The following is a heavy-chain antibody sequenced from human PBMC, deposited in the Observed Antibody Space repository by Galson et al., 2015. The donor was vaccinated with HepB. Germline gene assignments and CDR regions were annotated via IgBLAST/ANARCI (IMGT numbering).Heavy chain of an antibody. Sequence: SVKVSCKASGDTFSSTGISWVRQAPGQGLEWMGRIIPIVGLAKYGQNFQVRVTITADTSTNTGYMELSSLRSDDTAVYYCAVENNYDYGMGVWGQGTMVIVSS. CDR2: IIPIVGLA. V-gene: IGHV1-69*04. CDR1: GDTFSSTG. CDR3: AVENNYDYGMGV. J-gene: IGHJ6*02. D-gene: IGHD1/OR15-1a*01.